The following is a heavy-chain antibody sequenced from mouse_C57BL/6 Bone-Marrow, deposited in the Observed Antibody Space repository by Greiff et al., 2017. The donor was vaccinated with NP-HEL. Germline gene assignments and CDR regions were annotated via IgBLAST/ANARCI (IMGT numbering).Heavy chain of an antibody. Sequence: DVMLVESGGGLVKPGGSLKLSCAASGFTFSSYAMSWVRQTPEKRLEWVATISDGGSYTYYPDNVKGRFTISRDNAKNNLYLQMSHLKSEDTAMYYCARDYDYGGYYAMDYRGQGTSVTVSS. D-gene: IGHD2-4*01. CDR1: GFTFSSYA. J-gene: IGHJ4*01. CDR3: ARDYDYGGYYAMDY. CDR2: ISDGGSYT. V-gene: IGHV5-4*01.